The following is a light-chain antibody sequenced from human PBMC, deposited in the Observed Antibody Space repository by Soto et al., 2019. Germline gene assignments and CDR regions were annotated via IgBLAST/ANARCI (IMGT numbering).Light chain of an antibody. J-gene: IGKJ1*01. CDR1: QSVTSN. V-gene: IGKV3-15*01. CDR2: RAS. Sequence: EVLMTQSPGAVSVSPGERATLSCRASQSVTSNVAWYQQKPGQAPRLLIYRASARATGVPARFSGSGSGTEFTLTISSLQSEDFGIYYCQQYDYWWTFGQGTKVDIK. CDR3: QQYDYWWT.